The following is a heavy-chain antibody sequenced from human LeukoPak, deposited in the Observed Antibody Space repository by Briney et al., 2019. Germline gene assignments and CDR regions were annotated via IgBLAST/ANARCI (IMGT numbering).Heavy chain of an antibody. D-gene: IGHD3-10*01. CDR2: IYYSGST. CDR1: GGSISGYY. J-gene: IGHJ6*02. Sequence: PSETLSLTCAVSGGSISGYYWTWIRQPPGKGLEWIGYIYYSGSTNYNPSLKSRVTISVDTSKNQFSLKLSSVTAADTAVYYCARLRDYYGSGSYSYYYYGVDVWGQGTTVTVSS. V-gene: IGHV4-59*08. CDR3: ARLRDYYGSGSYSYYYYGVDV.